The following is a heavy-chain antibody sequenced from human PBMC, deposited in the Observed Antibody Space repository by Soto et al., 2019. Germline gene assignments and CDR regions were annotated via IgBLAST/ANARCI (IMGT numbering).Heavy chain of an antibody. Sequence: EVQLLESGGGLVQPGGSLRLSCAASGFTFNTYAMSWVRQAPGKGLEWVSVISNSAGRIYYADSVKGRFTVSRDNSKNTLYLQMDSLRGEDTAVYYCARDTPNSSNWYLPFDYWGQGTLVTVSS. D-gene: IGHD6-13*01. CDR1: GFTFNTYA. CDR3: ARDTPNSSNWYLPFDY. V-gene: IGHV3-23*01. J-gene: IGHJ4*02. CDR2: ISNSAGRI.